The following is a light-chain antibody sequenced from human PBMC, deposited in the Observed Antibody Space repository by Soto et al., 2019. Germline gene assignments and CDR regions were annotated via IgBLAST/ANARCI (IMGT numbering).Light chain of an antibody. CDR1: QSLSSY. V-gene: IGKV1-39*01. CDR3: QQSYSTPWT. Sequence: DIQMTQSPSSLSASVGDRVTITCRASQSLSSYLNWYQQKPGKAPKLLIYAASSLQSGVPSRFSGSGSGTDFTLTISSLQPEDFATYYCQQSYSTPWTFGQGTKVDNK. CDR2: AAS. J-gene: IGKJ1*01.